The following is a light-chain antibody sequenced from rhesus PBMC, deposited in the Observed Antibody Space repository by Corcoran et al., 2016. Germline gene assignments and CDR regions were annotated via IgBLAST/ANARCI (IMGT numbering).Light chain of an antibody. CDR3: LQSKNSPRT. Sequence: DIVLTQSPASLAVSPGQRATITCRASESVSFFGINLLHWYQQKPGQPPKLRIYQASNKDTGVPASVSRSGSGTDFTLTINPVEADDAADYYCLQSKNSPRTFGQGTKVEIK. CDR2: QAS. J-gene: IGKJ1*01. V-gene: IGKV7-13*01. CDR1: ESVSFFGINL.